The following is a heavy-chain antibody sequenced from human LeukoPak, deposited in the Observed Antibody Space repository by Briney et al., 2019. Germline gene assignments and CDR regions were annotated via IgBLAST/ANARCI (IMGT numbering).Heavy chain of an antibody. D-gene: IGHD2/OR15-2a*01. CDR2: IWYDGSNK. CDR3: ARYYGGIVTLDY. Sequence: GGSLRLSCAASGFTFSSYGMHWVRQAPGKGLEWVAVIWYDGSNKYHADSVKGRFIISRDNSKNTLYLQMNSLRAEDTAVYYCARYYGGIVTLDYWGQGTLVTVSS. CDR1: GFTFSSYG. V-gene: IGHV3-33*01. J-gene: IGHJ4*02.